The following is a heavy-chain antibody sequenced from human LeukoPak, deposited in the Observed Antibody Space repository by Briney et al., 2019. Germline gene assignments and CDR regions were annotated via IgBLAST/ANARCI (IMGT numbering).Heavy chain of an antibody. D-gene: IGHD3-10*01. V-gene: IGHV1-18*01. CDR2: ISAYNGNT. J-gene: IGHJ4*02. CDR1: GYTFTSYG. Sequence: ASVKVSCKASGYTFTSYGISWVRQAPGQGLEWMGWISAYNGNTDYAQKLQGRVTMTTDTSTSTAYMELRCLRSDDTAVYYCARKFLGSRGYYFDYWGQGTLVTVSS. CDR3: ARKFLGSRGYYFDY.